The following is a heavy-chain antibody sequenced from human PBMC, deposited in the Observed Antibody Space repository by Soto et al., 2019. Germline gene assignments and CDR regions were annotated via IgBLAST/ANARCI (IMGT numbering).Heavy chain of an antibody. Sequence: SETLSLTCTVSGGSISSYYWSWIRQPPGKGLEWIGYIYYSGSTNYNPSLKSRVTISVDTSKNQFSLKLSSVTAADTAVYYCASGYGSGSYSTQLDYWGQGTLVTVSS. CDR2: IYYSGST. J-gene: IGHJ4*02. D-gene: IGHD3-10*01. CDR3: ASGYGSGSYSTQLDY. V-gene: IGHV4-59*01. CDR1: GGSISSYY.